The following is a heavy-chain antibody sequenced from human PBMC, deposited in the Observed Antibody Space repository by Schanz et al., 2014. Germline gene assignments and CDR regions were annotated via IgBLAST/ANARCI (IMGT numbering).Heavy chain of an antibody. CDR2: IRYDGSDK. V-gene: IGHV3-30*02. CDR1: GFTFSKYG. CDR3: AKDKGEFLDY. J-gene: IGHJ4*02. D-gene: IGHD3-10*01. Sequence: QVQLVESGGGVVQPGRSLRLSCAASGFTFSKYGMHWVRQGPGKGLEWLAFIRYDGSDKYYVDSVKGRFTISRDNSRNTLYLHMSSLRVEDTAVYYCAKDKGEFLDYWGQGTLVTVSS.